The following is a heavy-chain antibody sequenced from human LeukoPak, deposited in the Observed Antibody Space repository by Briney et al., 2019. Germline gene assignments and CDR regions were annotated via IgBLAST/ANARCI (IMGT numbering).Heavy chain of an antibody. J-gene: IGHJ6*03. D-gene: IGHD4-17*01. CDR1: GFTFSSYS. Sequence: GGSLRLSCAASGFTFSSYSMNWVRQAPGKGLEWVSSISSSSSYIYYADSVKGRFTISRDNAKNSLYLQMDGLRAEDTAVYYCARYDYGDYEDYFYYMGVWGKGTAVSVSS. CDR2: ISSSSSYI. V-gene: IGHV3-21*01. CDR3: ARYDYGDYEDYFYYMGV.